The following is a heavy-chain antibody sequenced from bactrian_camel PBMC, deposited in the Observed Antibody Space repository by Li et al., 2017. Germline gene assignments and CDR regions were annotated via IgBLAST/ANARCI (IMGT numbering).Heavy chain of an antibody. D-gene: IGHD7*01. Sequence: HVQLVESGGGLVQPGGSLRLSCAASGFTFSTYAMRWVRRAPGKGLEWVSQVNSGGRSTYVAESVKGRFTISRDNAKNMLYLQMNSLKPEDTAMYHCAADGSCEGSWCEFSDFGYWGQGTQVTVS. V-gene: IGHV3S37*01. J-gene: IGHJ6*01. CDR2: VNSGGRST. CDR3: AADGSCEGSWCEFSDFGY. CDR1: GFTFSTYA.